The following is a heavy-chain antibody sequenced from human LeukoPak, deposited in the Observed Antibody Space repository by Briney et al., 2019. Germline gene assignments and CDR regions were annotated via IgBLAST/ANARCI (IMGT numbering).Heavy chain of an antibody. CDR2: IDSDGSTT. D-gene: IGHD3-16*02. V-gene: IGHV3-74*01. CDR3: AKGSGAIFEIVITFGGVIVSSYFDY. J-gene: IGHJ4*02. Sequence: PGGSLRLSCAASGFTFNSYWMHWVRQAPGKGLVWVSLIDSDGSTTTYADSVKGRFTISRDNAKNTLYLQMNNLRGEDTAVYYCAKGSGAIFEIVITFGGVIVSSYFDYWGQGTLVTVSS. CDR1: GFTFNSYW.